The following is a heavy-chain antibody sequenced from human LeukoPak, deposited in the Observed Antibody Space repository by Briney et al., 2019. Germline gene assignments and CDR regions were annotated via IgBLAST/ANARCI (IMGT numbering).Heavy chain of an antibody. D-gene: IGHD3-22*01. CDR2: ISSSSSTI. CDR3: ARDLYYYDSSGYFPFDY. J-gene: IGHJ4*02. V-gene: IGHV3-48*04. CDR1: GFTFSSYS. Sequence: GGSLRLSCAASGFTFSSYSMNWVRQAPGKGLEWVSYISSSSSTIYYADSVKGRFTISRDNAKNSLYLQMNSLRAEDTAVYYCARDLYYYDSSGYFPFDYWGQGTLVTVSS.